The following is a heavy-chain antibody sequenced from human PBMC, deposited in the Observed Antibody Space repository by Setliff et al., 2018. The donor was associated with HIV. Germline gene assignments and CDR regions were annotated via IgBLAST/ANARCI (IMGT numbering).Heavy chain of an antibody. J-gene: IGHJ4*02. D-gene: IGHD3-16*01. CDR1: GGSFSAYY. Sequence: ETLSLTCAVYGGSFSAYYWTWIRQPPGKGLEWIGEISHGGSTSYHPSLKGRVTISLDTSKNQFSLNLTSVTAADTAAYYCARLGEFWSQGSLVTVSS. CDR2: ISHGGST. V-gene: IGHV4-34*01. CDR3: ARLGEF.